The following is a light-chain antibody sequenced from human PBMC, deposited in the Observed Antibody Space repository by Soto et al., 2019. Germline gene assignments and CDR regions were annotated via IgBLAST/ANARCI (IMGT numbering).Light chain of an antibody. Sequence: DIQMTQSPSTLSASVGDRGTITFRASQSISSWLAWYQQKPGKAPKLLIYDASSLESGVPSRFSGSGSGTEFTLTISSLQPDDFATYYCQQYNSYSTFGQGTRLEIK. J-gene: IGKJ5*01. CDR3: QQYNSYST. CDR1: QSISSW. CDR2: DAS. V-gene: IGKV1-5*01.